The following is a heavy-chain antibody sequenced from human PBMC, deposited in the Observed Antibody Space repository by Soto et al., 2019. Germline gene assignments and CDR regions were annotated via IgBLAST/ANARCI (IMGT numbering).Heavy chain of an antibody. V-gene: IGHV3-53*01. J-gene: IGHJ6*02. D-gene: IGHD1-20*01. CDR2: MNTGGQI. CDR1: GLTVSGNY. CDR3: AGDSLQYNWNGGYGVDV. Sequence: PGGSLRLSCAASGLTVSGNYMTWVRQAPGKGLEWVSVMNTGGQIYYPDSVRGRFTFSRDISKSTIYLQMNSLRAEDTAVYYCAGDSLQYNWNGGYGVDVWGQGTRVTVSS.